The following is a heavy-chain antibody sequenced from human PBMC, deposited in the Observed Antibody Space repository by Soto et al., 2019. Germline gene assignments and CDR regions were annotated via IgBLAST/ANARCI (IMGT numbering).Heavy chain of an antibody. J-gene: IGHJ4*02. V-gene: IGHV4-30-4*01. CDR2: IYYSGST. D-gene: IGHD2-2*01. Sequence: QVQLQESGPGLVKPSQTLSLTCTVSGGSISSGDYYWSWIRQPPGKGLEWIGYIYYSGSTYYNPSRKSRVTISVDPSKNQFSLKLSSVTAADTAVYYCARDRPEPGYCISTSCFPSTWYFDYWGQGTLVTVSS. CDR1: GGSISSGDYY. CDR3: ARDRPEPGYCISTSCFPSTWYFDY.